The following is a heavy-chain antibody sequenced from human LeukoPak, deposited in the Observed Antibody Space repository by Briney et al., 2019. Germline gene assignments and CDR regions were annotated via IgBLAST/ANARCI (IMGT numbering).Heavy chain of an antibody. Sequence: ASVKVSCKASGYTFTSYYMHWVRQAPGQGLEWMGWINPNSGGTNYAQKFQGRVTMTRDTSISTAYMELSRLRSDDTAVYYCARGPLHGDYGDCGYWGQGTLVTVSS. CDR2: INPNSGGT. V-gene: IGHV1-2*02. CDR1: GYTFTSYY. J-gene: IGHJ4*02. D-gene: IGHD4-17*01. CDR3: ARGPLHGDYGDCGY.